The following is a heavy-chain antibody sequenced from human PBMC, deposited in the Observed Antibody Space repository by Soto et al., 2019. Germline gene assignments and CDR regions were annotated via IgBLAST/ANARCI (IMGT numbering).Heavy chain of an antibody. CDR1: GLTFSDYA. Sequence: LRLSCAASGLTFSDYAMSWVRQAPGKGLEWVSVINSDGATYYADSVQGRFSISRDNSKSTLCLQMNSLSVEDTAIYYCASRPRGSVAGTLDSWGQGSLVTVSS. CDR2: INSDGAT. CDR3: ASRPRGSVAGTLDS. D-gene: IGHD6-19*01. V-gene: IGHV3-23*01. J-gene: IGHJ5*01.